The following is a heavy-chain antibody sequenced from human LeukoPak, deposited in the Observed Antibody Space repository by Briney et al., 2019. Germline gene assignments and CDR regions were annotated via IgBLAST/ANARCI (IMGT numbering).Heavy chain of an antibody. Sequence: GGSLRLSCAASGFIFNNAWMNWVRQAPGKGLEWVAHINPDGRDTYYVDSVKGRFTISRDNAQNSMYLQMNSLRVEDTAVYYCATWGDTTAEYFQRWGQGTLVTVSS. CDR1: GFIFNNAW. CDR2: INPDGRDT. CDR3: ATWGDTTAEYFQR. J-gene: IGHJ1*01. D-gene: IGHD2-21*02. V-gene: IGHV3-7*01.